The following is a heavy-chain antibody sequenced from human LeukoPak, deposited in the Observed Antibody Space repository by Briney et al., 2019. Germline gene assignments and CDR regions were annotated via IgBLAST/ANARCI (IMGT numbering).Heavy chain of an antibody. Sequence: SETLSLTCTVSGYSISSGYYWGWIRQPPGKGLEWIGSIYHSGSTYYNPSLKSRVTISVDTSKNQFSLKLSSVTAADTAVYYCATTHYYDTDDAFDIWGQGTMVTVSS. CDR1: GYSISSGYY. J-gene: IGHJ3*02. D-gene: IGHD3-22*01. CDR3: ATTHYYDTDDAFDI. V-gene: IGHV4-38-2*02. CDR2: IYHSGST.